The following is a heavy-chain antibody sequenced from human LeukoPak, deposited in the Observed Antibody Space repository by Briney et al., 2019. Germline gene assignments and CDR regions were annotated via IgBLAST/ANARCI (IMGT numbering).Heavy chain of an antibody. V-gene: IGHV1-46*01. CDR3: ARDVGDCGGDCSPQWLDV. J-gene: IGHJ6*04. CDR2: INPSGGST. CDR1: GYTFTSYY. D-gene: IGHD2-21*01. Sequence: GASVKVSCKASGYTFTSYYMHWVRQAPGQGLEWMGIINPSGGSTSYAQKFQGRVTMTRDTSTSTVYMELSSLRSEDTAVYYCARDVGDCGGDCSPQWLDVWGKGTTVTVPS.